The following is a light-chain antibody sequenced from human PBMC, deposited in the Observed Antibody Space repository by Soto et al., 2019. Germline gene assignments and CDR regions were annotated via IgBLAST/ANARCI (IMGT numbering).Light chain of an antibody. V-gene: IGKV1-5*01. CDR1: HSISSY. J-gene: IGKJ1*01. CDR2: AAS. CDR3: QNYNSYSEA. Sequence: DIQMTQSPSTLSASEGDRVTITCRASHSISSYLDWYQQKPGKAPKLLIYAASSLESGVPSRISGSGSGTEFNLIISSLQPDDFATYYCQNYNSYSEAFGQGTKVDIK.